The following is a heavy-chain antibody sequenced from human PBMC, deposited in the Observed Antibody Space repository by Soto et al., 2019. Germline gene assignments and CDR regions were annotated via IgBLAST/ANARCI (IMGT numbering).Heavy chain of an antibody. D-gene: IGHD3-10*01. CDR3: AREAPHPTRGPYGSGSYYPKPNWFDT. V-gene: IGHV4-34*01. CDR2: INHSGST. Sequence: SETLSLTCAVYGGSFSGYYWSWIRQPPGKGLEWIGEINHSGSTNYNPSLKSRVTISVDTSKNQFSLKLSSVTAADTAVYYCAREAPHPTRGPYGSGSYYPKPNWFDTWGQGTLVTVSS. J-gene: IGHJ5*02. CDR1: GGSFSGYY.